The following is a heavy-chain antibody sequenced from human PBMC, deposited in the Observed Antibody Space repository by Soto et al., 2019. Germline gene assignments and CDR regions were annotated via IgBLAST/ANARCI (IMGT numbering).Heavy chain of an antibody. J-gene: IGHJ6*02. V-gene: IGHV3-30-3*01. CDR2: ISYDGSNK. CDR3: ARDLRGRGIAVAGDASYYYYGVDV. Sequence: GGSLRLSCAASGFTFSSYAMHWVRQAPGKGLEWVAVISYDGSNKYYADSVKGRFTISRDNSKNTLYLQMNSLRAEDTAVYYCARDLRGRGIAVAGDASYYYYGVDVWGQGTTVTVSS. CDR1: GFTFSSYA. D-gene: IGHD6-19*01.